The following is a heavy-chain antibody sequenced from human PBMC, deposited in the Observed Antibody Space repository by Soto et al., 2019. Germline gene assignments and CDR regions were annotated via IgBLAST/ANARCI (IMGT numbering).Heavy chain of an antibody. CDR3: ATGSEYSSSPPLEVYFGMDV. D-gene: IGHD6-6*01. V-gene: IGHV1-24*01. CDR1: GYTLTELS. Sequence: ASVKVSCKVSGYTLTELSMHWVRQAPGKGLEWMGGFDPEDGETIYAQKFQGRVTMTEDTSTDTAYMELSSLRSEDTAVYYCATGSEYSSSPPLEVYFGMDVWGQGTTVTVSS. CDR2: FDPEDGET. J-gene: IGHJ6*01.